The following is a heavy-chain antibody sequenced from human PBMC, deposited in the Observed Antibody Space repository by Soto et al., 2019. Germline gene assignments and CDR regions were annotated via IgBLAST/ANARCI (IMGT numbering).Heavy chain of an antibody. CDR3: ARGNPFDS. CDR1: GGSISSYS. Sequence: QVQLQESGPGLVKPSETLSLTCSVSGGSISSYSWSWIRQPPGNGLEWIGYISYTGSTNYNPSLKRRVTISVDTSKNQFSLKLRSVTAADTAVYYCARGNPFDSWGQGTLVTVSS. CDR2: ISYTGST. V-gene: IGHV4-59*01. J-gene: IGHJ4*02.